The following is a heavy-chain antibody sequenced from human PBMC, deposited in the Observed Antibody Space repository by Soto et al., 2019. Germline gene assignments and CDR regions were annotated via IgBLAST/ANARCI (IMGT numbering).Heavy chain of an antibody. J-gene: IGHJ6*02. V-gene: IGHV1-69*12. CDR2: IIAIFGTA. D-gene: IGHD6-6*01. CDR1: GGTFSSYA. CDR3: AKPQSIQDYYYGMDV. Sequence: QVQLVRSGAEVKKPGSSVKVSCKASGGTFSSYAISWVRQAPGQGLEWMGGIIAIFGTADYAQKFQGRVTITADESTSTAYMELSSLRSEDTAVYYCAKPQSIQDYYYGMDVWGQGTTVTVSS.